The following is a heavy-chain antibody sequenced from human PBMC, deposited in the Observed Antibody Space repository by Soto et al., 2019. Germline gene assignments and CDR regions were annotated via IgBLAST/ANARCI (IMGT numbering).Heavy chain of an antibody. D-gene: IGHD2-2*01. V-gene: IGHV3-7*01. CDR2: IKQDGSEK. Sequence: VGSLRLSCAASGFTFSSYWMSWVRQAPGKGLEWVANIKQDGSEKYYVDSVKGRFTISRDNAKNSLYLQIDSLRAEDTAVYYCARDRRCTSTTCYYFDYWGQGTLVTVSS. CDR1: GFTFSSYW. CDR3: ARDRRCTSTTCYYFDY. J-gene: IGHJ4*02.